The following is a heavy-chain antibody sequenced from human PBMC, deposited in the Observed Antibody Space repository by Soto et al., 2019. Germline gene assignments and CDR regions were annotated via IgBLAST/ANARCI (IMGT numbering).Heavy chain of an antibody. V-gene: IGHV1-69*12. Sequence: QVQLVQSGAEVKKPGSSVKVSCKASGGTFSSYAISWVRQAPGQGLEWMGGIIPIFGTANYAQKFQGRVTITADESTITAYMALSSLSSEDTAVYYCEFLIPGYLPYYYYGMDVWGQGTTVTVSS. CDR1: GGTFSSYA. J-gene: IGHJ6*02. CDR2: IIPIFGTA. CDR3: EFLIPGYLPYYYYGMDV. D-gene: IGHD5-18*01.